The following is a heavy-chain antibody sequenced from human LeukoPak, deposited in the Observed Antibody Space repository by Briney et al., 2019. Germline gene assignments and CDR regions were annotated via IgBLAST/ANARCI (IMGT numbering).Heavy chain of an antibody. CDR2: ISYDGSNK. CDR3: SPPINTAGIDY. D-gene: IGHD5-18*01. CDR1: GFTFSSYA. V-gene: IGHV3-30-3*01. Sequence: GGSLRLSCAASGFTFSSYAMHWVRQAPGKGLEWVAVISYDGSNKYYADSVKGRFTISRDNSKNTLYLQMNSLRAEDTAVYYCSPPINTAGIDYWGQGTLVTVSS. J-gene: IGHJ4*02.